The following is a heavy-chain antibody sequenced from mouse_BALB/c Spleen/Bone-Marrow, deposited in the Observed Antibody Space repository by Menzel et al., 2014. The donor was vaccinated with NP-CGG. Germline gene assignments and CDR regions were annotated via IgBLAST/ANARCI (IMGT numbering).Heavy chain of an antibody. J-gene: IGHJ3*01. CDR3: ASYYDDSSLFAY. V-gene: IGHV14-3*02. Sequence: EVQLQQSGAELVKPGASVKLSCTASGFNIKDTYMHWVKQRPEQGLEWIGRIDPANGNTKYDPKFQGKATITADTSSNTAFLQLSSLTSEDTAVYYCASYYDDSSLFAYWGQGTLVTVSA. D-gene: IGHD1-1*01. CDR2: IDPANGNT. CDR1: GFNIKDTY.